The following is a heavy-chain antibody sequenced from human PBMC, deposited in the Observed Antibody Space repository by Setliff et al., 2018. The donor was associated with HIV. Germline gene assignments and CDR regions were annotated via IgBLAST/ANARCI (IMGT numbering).Heavy chain of an antibody. D-gene: IGHD3-10*01. V-gene: IGHV4-39*01. CDR2: IYYSGST. Sequence: PSETLSLTCTVSGGSISSGSYYWGWIRQPPGKGLEWIGTIYYSGSTYYNPSLKSRLTISVDTSKNQFSLKMTSVTAADTAVYYCATYADRESNRFDPWGQGILVTVSS. J-gene: IGHJ5*02. CDR3: ATYADRESNRFDP. CDR1: GGSISSGSYY.